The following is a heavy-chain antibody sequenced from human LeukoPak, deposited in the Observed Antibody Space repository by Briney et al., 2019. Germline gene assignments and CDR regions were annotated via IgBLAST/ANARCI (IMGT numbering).Heavy chain of an antibody. CDR1: GFTFSSDA. CDR3: AKDFRVYVHVYGDYWFDP. J-gene: IGHJ5*02. V-gene: IGHV3-23*01. CDR2: ISGSGGST. Sequence: GGSLRLSCAASGFTFSSDAMSWVRQAPGKGLEWVSAISGSGGSTYYADSVKGRFTISRDNSKNTLYLQMNSLRAEDTAVYYCAKDFRVYVHVYGDYWFDPWGQGTLVTVSS. D-gene: IGHD4-17*01.